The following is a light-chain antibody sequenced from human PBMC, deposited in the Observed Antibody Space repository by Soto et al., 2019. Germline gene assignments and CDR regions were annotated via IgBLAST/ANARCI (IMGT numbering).Light chain of an antibody. CDR3: QQYGGGLFT. V-gene: IGKV3-20*01. J-gene: IGKJ3*01. CDR2: GAS. CDR1: HSFGIYY. Sequence: DIVLTQSPGTLSLSPGERATLSCRASHSFGIYYAAWYQQKPGQAPRLLIYGASSSATGITDRFSGSGSGTDFTLTLSRLEPEDFAVYYCQQYGGGLFTFGPGTEVEMK.